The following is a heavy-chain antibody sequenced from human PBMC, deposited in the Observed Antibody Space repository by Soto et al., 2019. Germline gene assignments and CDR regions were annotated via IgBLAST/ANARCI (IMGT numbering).Heavy chain of an antibody. CDR1: GYTFTRYG. Sequence: ASVKVSCKASGYTFTRYGISWVRQAPGQGLEWMGWISGYNGDTNYAQKFQDRVSMTIDTSTGTAYMELRSLTSDDTAIYYCAKNDQPPYYYYGLDVWGQGPKVTGSS. D-gene: IGHD3-16*01. J-gene: IGHJ6*02. CDR2: ISGYNGDT. CDR3: AKNDQPPYYYYGLDV. V-gene: IGHV1-18*01.